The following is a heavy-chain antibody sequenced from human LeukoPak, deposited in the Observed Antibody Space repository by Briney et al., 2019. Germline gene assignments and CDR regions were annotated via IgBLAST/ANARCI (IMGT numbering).Heavy chain of an antibody. CDR2: INQDGSEK. CDR1: GFTFGSYW. CDR3: ARGRNWFDP. Sequence: GGSLRLSCAASGFTFGSYWMSWVRQAPGKGPEWVANINQDGSEKNYVDSVNGRFTISRDNARNSLYLQMNSLRAEDTAVYYCARGRNWFDPWGQGTLVTVSS. V-gene: IGHV3-7*01. J-gene: IGHJ5*02.